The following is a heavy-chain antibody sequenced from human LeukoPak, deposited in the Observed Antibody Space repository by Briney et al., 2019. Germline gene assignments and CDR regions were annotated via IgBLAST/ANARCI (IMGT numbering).Heavy chain of an antibody. Sequence: SVKVSCKASGYTFTSYGISWVRQAPGQGLEWMGGIIPIFGTANYAQKFQGRVTITADESTSTAYMELSSLRSEDTAVYYCARPIPYYYEGGFDYWGQGTLVTVSS. D-gene: IGHD3-22*01. V-gene: IGHV1-69*13. J-gene: IGHJ4*02. CDR3: ARPIPYYYEGGFDY. CDR2: IIPIFGTA. CDR1: GYTFTSYG.